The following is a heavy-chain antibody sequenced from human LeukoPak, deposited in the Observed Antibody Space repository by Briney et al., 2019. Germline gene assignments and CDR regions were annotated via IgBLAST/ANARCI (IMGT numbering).Heavy chain of an antibody. CDR1: GGSISSGDYY. CDR2: IYYSGST. Sequence: SQTLSLTCTVSGGSISSGDYYWSWIRQPPGKGLGWIGYIYYSGSTYYNPSLKSRVTISVDTSKNQFSLKLSSVTAADTAVYYCASYQSYDYVNMDVWGKGTTVTVSS. J-gene: IGHJ6*04. D-gene: IGHD3-16*01. V-gene: IGHV4-30-4*08. CDR3: ASYQSYDYVNMDV.